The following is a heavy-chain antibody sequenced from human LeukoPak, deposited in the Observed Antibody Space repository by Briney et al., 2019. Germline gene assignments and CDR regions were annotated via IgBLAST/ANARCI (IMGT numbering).Heavy chain of an antibody. CDR1: GGTFSSYA. CDR2: IIPIFGTA. J-gene: IGHJ5*02. D-gene: IGHD1-1*01. V-gene: IGHV1-69*06. Sequence: SVKVSCKASGGTFSSYAISWVRQAPGQGLEWMGGIIPIFGTANYAQKFQGRVTITADKSTSTAYMELSSLRSEDTAVYYCARDTSWNGVWFDPWGQGTLVTVSS. CDR3: ARDTSWNGVWFDP.